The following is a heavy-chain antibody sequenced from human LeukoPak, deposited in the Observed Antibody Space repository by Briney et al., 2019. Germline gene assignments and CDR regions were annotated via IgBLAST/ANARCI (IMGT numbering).Heavy chain of an antibody. CDR3: ARDPRGSGSYSWFDP. CDR1: GFTFSSYS. CDR2: ISSSSYI. Sequence: GGSLRLSCAASGFTFSSYSMNWVRQAPGKGLEWVSSISSSSYIYYADSVKGRFTISRDNAKNSLYLQMNSLRAEDTAVYYCARDPRGSGSYSWFDPWGQGTLVTVSS. V-gene: IGHV3-21*01. J-gene: IGHJ5*02. D-gene: IGHD3-10*01.